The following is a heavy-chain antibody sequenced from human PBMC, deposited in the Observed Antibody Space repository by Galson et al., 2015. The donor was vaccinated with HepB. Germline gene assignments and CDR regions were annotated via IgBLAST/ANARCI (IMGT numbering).Heavy chain of an antibody. CDR2: ISSNGGST. J-gene: IGHJ4*02. CDR3: AKDGDYGDYVFDY. D-gene: IGHD4-17*01. CDR1: GFTFSSYA. Sequence: SLRLSCAASGFTFSSYAMHWVRQAPGKGLEYVSAISSNGGSTYYADSVKGRFTISRDNSKNTLYLQMNSLRAEDTAVYYCAKDGDYGDYVFDYWGQGTLVTVSS. V-gene: IGHV3-64*04.